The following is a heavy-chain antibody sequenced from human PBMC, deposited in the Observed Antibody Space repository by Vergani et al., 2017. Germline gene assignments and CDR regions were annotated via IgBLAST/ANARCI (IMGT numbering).Heavy chain of an antibody. CDR2: VYYSGST. Sequence: QVQLQESGPGLGKPSQTLSLTCTVSGGSISSGDYYWSWIRQPPGKGLEWIGYVYYSGSTNYNPSLKSRVTISVGTSKNQFSLKLTSVTAADTAVYYCARANDDSGWYYFDYWGQGTLVTVSS. D-gene: IGHD6-19*01. V-gene: IGHV4-61*08. CDR3: ARANDDSGWYYFDY. J-gene: IGHJ4*02. CDR1: GGSISSGDYY.